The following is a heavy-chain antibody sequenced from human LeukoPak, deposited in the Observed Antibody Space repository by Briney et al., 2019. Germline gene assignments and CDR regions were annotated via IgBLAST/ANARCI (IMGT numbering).Heavy chain of an antibody. D-gene: IGHD3-3*01. CDR3: ARGDIEYDFWSGYYKVAGPYSDY. CDR2: IYYTGST. V-gene: IGHV4-30-4*08. Sequence: NPSQTLSLTCTVSGASIGSGDYYWSWIRQPPGEGLDWIGYIYYTGSTNYNPSLKSRLTMSVDTSKNQFSLKLGSVTAADTAVYYCARGDIEYDFWSGYYKVAGPYSDYWGQGTLVTVSS. J-gene: IGHJ4*02. CDR1: GASIGSGDYY.